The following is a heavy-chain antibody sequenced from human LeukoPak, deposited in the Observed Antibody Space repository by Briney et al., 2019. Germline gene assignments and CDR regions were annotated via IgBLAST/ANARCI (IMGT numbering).Heavy chain of an antibody. CDR2: IYDSGST. D-gene: IGHD1-1*01. V-gene: IGHV4-39*07. J-gene: IGHJ4*02. CDR1: GGSISSSSYY. CDR3: ARGARRSTTFDY. Sequence: SETLSLTCTVSGGSISSSSYYWGWIRQPPGKGLEWIGSIYDSGSTYYNPSLKSRVTISVDTSKNQFSLKLSSVTAADTAVYYCARGARRSTTFDYWGQGTLVTVSS.